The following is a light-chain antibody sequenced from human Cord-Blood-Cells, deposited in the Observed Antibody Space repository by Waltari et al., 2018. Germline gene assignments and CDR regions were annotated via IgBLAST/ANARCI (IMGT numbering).Light chain of an antibody. Sequence: DIVMTQSPDSLAVSLGERATINCKSSQRVLYSSNNKNYLALYQKKRRQPPKLLIYWASTRQSGVPARFSGSGSGTDFTLTNSSLQAEDGAVYYCQQYYSTTWTFGQGTKVEIK. CDR1: QRVLYSSNNKNY. CDR3: QQYYSTTWT. CDR2: WAS. J-gene: IGKJ1*01. V-gene: IGKV4-1*01.